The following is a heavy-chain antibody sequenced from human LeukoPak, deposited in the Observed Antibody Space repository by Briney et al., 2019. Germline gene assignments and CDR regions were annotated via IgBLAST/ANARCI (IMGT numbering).Heavy chain of an antibody. CDR1: GYTFTDYY. CDR3: ARARWQLVPYFDS. J-gene: IGHJ4*02. Sequence: ASVQVSCKASGYTFTDYYMPWVRQAPGPGIEWMGWINPNSGGTNFVQKFQGRVAMTRDTSISTAYMVLGSLRSDDTAVYYCARARWQLVPYFDSWGQGTLVTVSS. V-gene: IGHV1-2*02. D-gene: IGHD6-6*01. CDR2: INPNSGGT.